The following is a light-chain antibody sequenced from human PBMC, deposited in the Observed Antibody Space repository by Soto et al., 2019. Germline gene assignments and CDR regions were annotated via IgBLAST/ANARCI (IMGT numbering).Light chain of an antibody. Sequence: EIVMTQSPATLSVSPGERATLSCRASQSVSSNLAWYQQKPGQAPRLLIYGASTRATGIPARFSGSGSGTDFTLTISSLQSEDFAVYYCQQYNNWPWTFGQVTKVEIK. V-gene: IGKV3-15*01. CDR2: GAS. CDR3: QQYNNWPWT. J-gene: IGKJ1*01. CDR1: QSVSSN.